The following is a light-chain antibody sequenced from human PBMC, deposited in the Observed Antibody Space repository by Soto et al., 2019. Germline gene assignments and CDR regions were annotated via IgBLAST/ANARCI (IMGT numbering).Light chain of an antibody. V-gene: IGLV2-14*01. CDR1: SSDVGGYNY. J-gene: IGLJ2*01. CDR2: YVT. Sequence: QSVLNQPASVSGSPGQSITISCTGTSSDVGGYNYVSWYQQYPGKAPKLMIYYVTNRPSGVSNRFSGSKSGNTASLTISGLQAEDEADYYCSSCASSSPWVFGGGTKLTVL. CDR3: SSCASSSPWV.